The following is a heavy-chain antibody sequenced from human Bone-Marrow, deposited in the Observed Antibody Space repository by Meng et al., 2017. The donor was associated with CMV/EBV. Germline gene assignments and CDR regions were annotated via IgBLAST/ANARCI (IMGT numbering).Heavy chain of an antibody. CDR3: AKDHAASYYYNAMDV. J-gene: IGHJ6*02. Sequence: SLKISCAVSGFTFDDYAMHWVRQAPGKGLEWVSGISWNSGSIGYADSVKGRFVISRDNAKNSLYLQMNSLRGEDTALYYCAKDHAASYYYNAMDVWAQGTTVTVSS. CDR2: ISWNSGSI. V-gene: IGHV3-9*01. D-gene: IGHD2-15*01. CDR1: GFTFDDYA.